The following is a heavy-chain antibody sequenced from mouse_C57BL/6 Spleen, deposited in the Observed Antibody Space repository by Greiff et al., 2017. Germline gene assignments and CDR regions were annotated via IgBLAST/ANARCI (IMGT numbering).Heavy chain of an antibody. CDR2: INPGSGGT. V-gene: IGHV1-54*01. CDR3: ARRDTTVVDC. D-gene: IGHD1-1*01. J-gene: IGHJ2*01. Sequence: QVQLQQSGAELVRPGTSVKVSCKASGYAFTNYLIEWVKQRPGQGLEWIGVINPGSGGTNYNEKFKGKATLTADKSSSTAYMQLSSLTSADSAVYFCARRDTTVVDCWGQGTTLTVSS. CDR1: GYAFTNYL.